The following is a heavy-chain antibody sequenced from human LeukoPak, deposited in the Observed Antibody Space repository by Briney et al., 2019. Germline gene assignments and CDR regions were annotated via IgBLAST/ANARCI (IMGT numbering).Heavy chain of an antibody. CDR1: GFTFSHFA. CDR2: ISGSGNKT. D-gene: IGHD3-10*01. CDR3: AKLTRVGIAPFDD. Sequence: PGGSLRLSCAASGFTFSHFAMSWVRQAPGKGLQWVSTISGSGNKTYDADSVKGRFTISRDNSKNTLYLQMTGLRAEDTAVYYCAKLTRVGIAPFDDWGQGILVTVYS. J-gene: IGHJ4*01. V-gene: IGHV3-23*01.